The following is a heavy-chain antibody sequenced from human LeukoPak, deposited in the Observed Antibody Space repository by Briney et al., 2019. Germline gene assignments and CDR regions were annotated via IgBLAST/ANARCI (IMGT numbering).Heavy chain of an antibody. Sequence: SSETLSLTCTVSGGSISSSSYYWGWTRQPPGKGLEWIGSIYYSGSTYYNPSLKSRVTISVDTSKNQFSLKLSSVTAADTAVYYCAREVPDSSGWLIDYWGQGTLVTVSS. D-gene: IGHD6-19*01. CDR1: GGSISSSSYY. CDR2: IYYSGST. J-gene: IGHJ4*02. V-gene: IGHV4-39*07. CDR3: AREVPDSSGWLIDY.